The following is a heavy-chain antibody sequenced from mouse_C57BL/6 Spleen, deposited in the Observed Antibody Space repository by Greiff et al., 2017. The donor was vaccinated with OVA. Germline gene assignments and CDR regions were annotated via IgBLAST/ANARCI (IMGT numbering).Heavy chain of an antibody. CDR3: ARSYVSSVDV. Sequence: QVPLKESGPELVQPGASVKISCKASGYAFSSSWMNWVKQRPGKGLEWIGRVYPGDGDTNYNGKFKGKATLTADKSSSTAYMQLSSLTSEDSAVYVCARSYVSSVDVWGTGTTVTVSS. CDR2: VYPGDGDT. J-gene: IGHJ1*03. CDR1: GYAFSSSW. D-gene: IGHD1-1*01. V-gene: IGHV1-82*01.